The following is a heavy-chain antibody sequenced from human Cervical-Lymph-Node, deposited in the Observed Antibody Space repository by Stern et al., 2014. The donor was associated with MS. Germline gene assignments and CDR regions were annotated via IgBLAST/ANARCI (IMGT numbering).Heavy chain of an antibody. Sequence: QVQLVQSGSELKKPGASVTVSCKASGYTFTKYLIHWVRQAPGQGLEWMGWINSYTGAPMYARDVAGRVVLSIDTSVTTAYLEVSRLKTEDTAVYYCARDMADFWSDYGHNWFDPWGQGTLVTVSS. CDR3: ARDMADFWSDYGHNWFDP. J-gene: IGHJ5*02. CDR2: INSYTGAP. V-gene: IGHV7-4-1*02. CDR1: GYTFTKYL. D-gene: IGHD3-3*01.